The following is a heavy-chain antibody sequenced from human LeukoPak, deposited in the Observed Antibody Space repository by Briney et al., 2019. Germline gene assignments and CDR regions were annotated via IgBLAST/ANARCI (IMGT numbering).Heavy chain of an antibody. CDR3: AKVYEYGDNDWFDS. V-gene: IGHV3-30*02. Sequence: GGSLRLSCGASGFTFSSYGMHWVRQAPDKGLEWVAFIRYDGSNKNYADSVKGRFTISRGNSKNTLYLQMNSLRAEDTAVYYCAKVYEYGDNDWFDSWGQGTLVTVSS. J-gene: IGHJ5*01. CDR2: IRYDGSNK. CDR1: GFTFSSYG. D-gene: IGHD4-17*01.